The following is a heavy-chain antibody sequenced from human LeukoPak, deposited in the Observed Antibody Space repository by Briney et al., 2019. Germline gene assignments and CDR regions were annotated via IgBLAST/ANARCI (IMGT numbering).Heavy chain of an antibody. D-gene: IGHD3-22*01. Sequence: PSETLSLTCVVSGGSFSGYYWSWIRQAPGKGLEWTGEIHHRGATNYKPSLRSRVTISGDTSKNQFSLTLTSVTAADTAVYYCARGILGYYYFDLWGRGTLVTVSS. CDR2: IHHRGAT. J-gene: IGHJ2*01. CDR3: ARGILGYYYFDL. CDR1: GGSFSGYY. V-gene: IGHV4-34*01.